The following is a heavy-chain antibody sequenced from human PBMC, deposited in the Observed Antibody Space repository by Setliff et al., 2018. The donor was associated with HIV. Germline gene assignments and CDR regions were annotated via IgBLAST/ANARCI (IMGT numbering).Heavy chain of an antibody. D-gene: IGHD3-16*01. CDR3: ARGRHAGSGAYSGGFYYLDF. V-gene: IGHV4-61*08. Sequence: SETLSLTCTVSGGSISSGGYYWSWIRQHPGKGLEWIGYIYYSGSTNYNPSLKSRVTISVDTSRNQFSLKLTSVTAADTGLYYCARGRHAGSGAYSGGFYYLDFWGQGALVTVSS. CDR1: GGSISSGGYY. J-gene: IGHJ4*02. CDR2: IYYSGST.